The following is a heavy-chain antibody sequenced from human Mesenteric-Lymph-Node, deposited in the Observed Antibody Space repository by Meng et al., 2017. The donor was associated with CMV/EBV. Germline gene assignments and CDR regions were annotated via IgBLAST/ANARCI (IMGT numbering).Heavy chain of an antibody. D-gene: IGHD6-13*01. V-gene: IGHV3-30-3*01. J-gene: IGHJ4*02. CDR3: ARDRYSSSWYYFDY. Sequence: GESLKISCAASGFTFSSYAMHWVRQAPGKGLEWVALISYDGSNKYYANSVKGRFTISRDNSKNTLYLQMNSLRADDTAVYYCARDRYSSSWYYFDYWGQGTLVTVSS. CDR1: GFTFSSYA. CDR2: ISYDGSNK.